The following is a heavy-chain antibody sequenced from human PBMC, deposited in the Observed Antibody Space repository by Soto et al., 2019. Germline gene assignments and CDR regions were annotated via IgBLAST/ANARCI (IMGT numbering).Heavy chain of an antibody. CDR2: IIPLFGTT. D-gene: IGHD6-13*01. J-gene: IGHJ5*02. CDR3: ARGATHGSSWYFWFDP. V-gene: IGHV1-69*01. Sequence: QVQLVQSGAEVRMPGSSVKVSCKASGGTFSTYPINWVRQAPGQGLEWMGGIIPLFGTTNYAQKFKGRVTITADESPSTVSIELGSLRAEDAAVYYWARGATHGSSWYFWFDPWGQGTLVTVSS. CDR1: GGTFSTYP.